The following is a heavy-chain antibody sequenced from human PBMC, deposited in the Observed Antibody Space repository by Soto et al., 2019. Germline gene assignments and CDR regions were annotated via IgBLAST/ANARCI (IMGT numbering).Heavy chain of an antibody. D-gene: IGHD2-15*01. CDR2: IIPIFGTA. J-gene: IGHJ6*02. CDR1: GGTFSSYA. CDR3: AIVFCSGGSCSYYYYGMDV. V-gene: IGHV1-69*06. Sequence: QVQLVQSGAEVKKPGSSVKVSCKAYGGTFSSYAISWVRQAPGQGLEWMGGIIPIFGTANYAQKFQGRVTITADKSTSTAYMELSSLRSEDTAVYYCAIVFCSGGSCSYYYYGMDVWGQGTTVTVSS.